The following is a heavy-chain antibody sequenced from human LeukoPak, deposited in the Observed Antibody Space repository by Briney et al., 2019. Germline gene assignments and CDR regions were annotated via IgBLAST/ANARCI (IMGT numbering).Heavy chain of an antibody. Sequence: TETLSLTCTVSGGSISSSSYYWGWIRQPPGKGLEWIGSIYYSGSTNYNPSLKSRVTISVDTSKNQFSLKLSSVTAADTAVYYCARGVVIAPQTFDYWGQGTLVTVSS. V-gene: IGHV4-39*07. CDR2: IYYSGST. D-gene: IGHD2-21*01. CDR1: GGSISSSSYY. J-gene: IGHJ4*02. CDR3: ARGVVIAPQTFDY.